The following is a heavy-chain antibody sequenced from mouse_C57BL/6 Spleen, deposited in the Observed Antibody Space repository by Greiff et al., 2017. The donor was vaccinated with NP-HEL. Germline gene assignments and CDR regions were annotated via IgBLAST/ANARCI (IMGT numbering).Heavy chain of an antibody. J-gene: IGHJ1*03. CDR3: ARSTVVGYWYFDV. D-gene: IGHD1-1*01. CDR2: ISSGGSYT. Sequence: DVKLQESGGDLVKPGGSLKLSCAASGFTFSSYGMSWVRQTPDKRLEWVATISSGGSYTYYPDSVKGRFTISRDNAKNTLYLQMSSLKSEDTAMYYCARSTVVGYWYFDVWGTGTTVTVSS. CDR1: GFTFSSYG. V-gene: IGHV5-6*02.